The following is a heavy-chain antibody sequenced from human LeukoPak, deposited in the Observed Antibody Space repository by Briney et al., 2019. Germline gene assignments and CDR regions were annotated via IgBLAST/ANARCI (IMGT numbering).Heavy chain of an antibody. CDR1: GFTFSSYS. CDR3: ASFGDSSLYYFDY. D-gene: IGHD6-19*01. V-gene: IGHV3-21*01. CDR2: ISSSSSYI. J-gene: IGHJ4*02. Sequence: GGSLRLSCAASGFTFSSYSMNWVRQAPGKGLEWVSSISSSSSYIYYADSVKGRFTISRDNAKNSPYLQMNSLRAEDTAVYYCASFGDSSLYYFDYWGQGTLVTVSS.